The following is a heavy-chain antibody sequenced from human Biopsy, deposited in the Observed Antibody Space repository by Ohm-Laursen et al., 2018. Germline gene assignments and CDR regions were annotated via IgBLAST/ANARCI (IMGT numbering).Heavy chain of an antibody. CDR2: IYSSGST. V-gene: IGHV4-4*07. Sequence: SDTLSLTCTVSGDSVTKYYWSWIRQPAGKGLEWIGRIYSSGSTNYNPSLKSRVTLSMDTSKRQSSLKLSFVTAADTAVYYCARWTPEYDSSRYYLDAFDIWGQGTKVTVSS. J-gene: IGHJ3*02. CDR3: ARWTPEYDSSRYYLDAFDI. CDR1: GDSVTKYY. D-gene: IGHD3-22*01.